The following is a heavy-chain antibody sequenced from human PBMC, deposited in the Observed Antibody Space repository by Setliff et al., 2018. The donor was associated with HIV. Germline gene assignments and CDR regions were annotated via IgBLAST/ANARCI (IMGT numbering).Heavy chain of an antibody. V-gene: IGHV4-38-2*01. CDR1: SYSISGGYY. CDR3: ARGPESVAPCMCAFDI. D-gene: IGHD6-6*01. CDR2: IYHSGSA. Sequence: PSETLSLTCGVSSYSISGGYYWGWIRQPPGKGLEWIGSIYHSGSAYYNPSLKSRVTISVDPSKSQFSLRLNSVTAADTATYYCARGPESVAPCMCAFDIWGQGTMVTVSS. J-gene: IGHJ3*02.